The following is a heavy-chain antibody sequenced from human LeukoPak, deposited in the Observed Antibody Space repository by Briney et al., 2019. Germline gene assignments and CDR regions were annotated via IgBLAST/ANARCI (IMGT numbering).Heavy chain of an antibody. V-gene: IGHV4-39*07. CDR3: AREGLLWFGD. CDR1: GGSISSSSYY. J-gene: IGHJ4*02. D-gene: IGHD3-10*01. CDR2: IYYSGST. Sequence: SETRSLTCTVSGGSISSSSYYWGWIRQPPGKGLEWIGSIYYSGSTYYNPSLKSRVTISVDTSKNQFSLKLSSVTAADTAVYYCAREGLLWFGDWGQGTLVTVSS.